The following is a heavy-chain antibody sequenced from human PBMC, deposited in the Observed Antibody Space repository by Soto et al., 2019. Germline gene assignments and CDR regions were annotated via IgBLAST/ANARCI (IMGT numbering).Heavy chain of an antibody. D-gene: IGHD6-13*01. CDR2: INAYNGNI. CDR3: DRSGSSWNLREFDS. V-gene: IGHV1-18*01. J-gene: IGHJ4*02. CDR1: AYTFTNYG. Sequence: QVQLVQSGGEVKKPGASVKVSCKASAYTFTNYGISWVRQAPGLGLEWMGWINAYNGNINYAQKFRGRVTMTTDTATSSTYLEVRSLRSVNTAVYYCDRSGSSWNLREFDSWGQGTLVTVAS.